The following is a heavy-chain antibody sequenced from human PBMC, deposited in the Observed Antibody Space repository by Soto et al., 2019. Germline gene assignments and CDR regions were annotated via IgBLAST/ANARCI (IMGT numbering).Heavy chain of an antibody. J-gene: IGHJ5*02. Sequence: EVQLVESGGGLVQPGGSLRVSCAASGFTLRRHRIHWVRQAPGKGLEWVSRIDTEEGGSSYADSVKGRFTISTDNAKNTVYLQMNGLRAEDTAVYYCATVFDLWGQGTLVTVSS. CDR2: IDTEEGGS. CDR1: GFTLRRHR. CDR3: ATVFDL. V-gene: IGHV3-74*01.